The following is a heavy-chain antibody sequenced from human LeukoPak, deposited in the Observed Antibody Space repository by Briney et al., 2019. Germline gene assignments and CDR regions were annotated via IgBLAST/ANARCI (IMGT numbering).Heavy chain of an antibody. CDR2: INPNSGGT. J-gene: IGHJ4*02. CDR1: GYTFTGYY. CDR3: ARGGPTGYSSSWYYFDY. D-gene: IGHD6-13*01. Sequence: ASVKVSCKASGYTFTGYYMHWVRQAPGQVLEWMGWINPNSGGTNYAQKFQGRVTMTRDTSISTAYMELSRLRSDDTAVYYCARGGPTGYSSSWYYFDYWGQGTLVTVSS. V-gene: IGHV1-2*02.